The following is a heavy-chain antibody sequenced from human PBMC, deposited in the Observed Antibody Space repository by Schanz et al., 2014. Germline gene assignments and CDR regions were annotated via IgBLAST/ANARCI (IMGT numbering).Heavy chain of an antibody. J-gene: IGHJ4*02. Sequence: QAQLVESGGGVVQPGRSLRLSCVASGFTFISYDIHWVRQAPGKGLEWVSAISGSGGSTYYADSVKARFTISRDNSKNSVSLQMDSLRPEDTAVYFCAKDLHSNSGNYYSYYFDSWGPGALVTVSS. CDR3: AKDLHSNSGNYYSYYFDS. V-gene: IGHV3-NL1*01. D-gene: IGHD3-10*01. CDR2: ISGSGGST. CDR1: GFTFISYD.